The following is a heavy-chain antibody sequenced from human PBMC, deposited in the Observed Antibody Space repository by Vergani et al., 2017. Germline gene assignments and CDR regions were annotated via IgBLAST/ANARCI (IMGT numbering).Heavy chain of an antibody. J-gene: IGHJ6*03. CDR3: ARHKEQLVPGNYYYYYYMDV. CDR2: IYGSGNI. Sequence: QVQLQESGPGLVKPSQTLSLTCSVSGVSVSSTAFYWNWIRQPAGKGLEWIGRIYGSGNINYNPSLESRVTISRDTSKNQFSLKVHSVTAADTAVYYCARHKEQLVPGNYYYYYYMDVWGKGTTVTVSS. D-gene: IGHD6-13*01. CDR1: GVSVSSTAFY. V-gene: IGHV4-61*02.